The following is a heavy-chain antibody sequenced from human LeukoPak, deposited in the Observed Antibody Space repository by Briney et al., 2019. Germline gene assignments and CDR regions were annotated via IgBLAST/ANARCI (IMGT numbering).Heavy chain of an antibody. V-gene: IGHV1-18*01. CDR2: ISAYNGNT. D-gene: IGHD5-24*01. CDR3: ARDREERWHETELRI. J-gene: IGHJ4*02. CDR1: GYTFTSYG. Sequence: ASVKASFKASGYTFTSYGISWVRQAPGQRLEWMGWISAYNGNTNYAQKLQGRVTMTTDTSTSTAYMELRSLRSDDTAVYYCARDREERWHETELRIWGQGTLVTVSS.